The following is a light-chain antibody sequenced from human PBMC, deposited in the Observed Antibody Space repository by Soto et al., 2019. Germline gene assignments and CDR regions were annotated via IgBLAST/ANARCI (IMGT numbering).Light chain of an antibody. V-gene: IGKV1-5*03. CDR2: KAS. CDR1: QSISSW. J-gene: IGKJ2*01. CDR3: QQYKSYPYP. Sequence: DIQMTKSPSTLSASVGDRVTITCRASQSISSWLAWYQQKPGKAPKLLIYKASSLESGVPSRFSGGGSVTEVTLTISSLQPDDFPTYFCQQYKSYPYPFGQGTKLDIK.